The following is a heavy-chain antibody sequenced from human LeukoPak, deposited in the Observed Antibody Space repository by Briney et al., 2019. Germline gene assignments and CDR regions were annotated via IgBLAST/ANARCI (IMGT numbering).Heavy chain of an antibody. D-gene: IGHD5-12*01. J-gene: IGHJ4*02. CDR1: GFTFSSYW. Sequence: GGSLRLSCAASGFTFSSYWMSWVRQAPGKGLEWVANIKQDGSEKYYVDSVRGRFTISRDNAENSLYLQMNSLTAEDTAVYYCARSLSGYDELFFDYWGQGSLVTVSS. CDR2: IKQDGSEK. CDR3: ARSLSGYDELFFDY. V-gene: IGHV3-7*01.